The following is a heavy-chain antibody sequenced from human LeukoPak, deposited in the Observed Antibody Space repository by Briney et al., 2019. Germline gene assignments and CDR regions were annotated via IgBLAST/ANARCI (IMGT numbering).Heavy chain of an antibody. Sequence: GGSLRLSCAASGFTFSSYGMHWVRQAPGKGLEWVAVISYDGSNKYYADSVKGRFTISRDNSRNTLYLQMNSLRAEDTAAYYCAKDYAYYGSGSYYNDYWGQGTLVTVSS. CDR3: AKDYAYYGSGSYYNDY. J-gene: IGHJ4*02. V-gene: IGHV3-30*18. D-gene: IGHD3-10*01. CDR2: ISYDGSNK. CDR1: GFTFSSYG.